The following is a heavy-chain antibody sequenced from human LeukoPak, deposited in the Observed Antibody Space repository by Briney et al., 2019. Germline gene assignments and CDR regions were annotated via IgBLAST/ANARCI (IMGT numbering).Heavy chain of an antibody. CDR1: GYSISSGYY. V-gene: IGHV4-38-2*02. CDR3: AREGRGQQLTPIDY. J-gene: IGHJ4*02. CDR2: IYHSGST. Sequence: PSETLSLTCTVSGYSISSGYYWGWFRQPPGKGLEGFGSIYHSGSTYYNPSLKSRVTISVDTSTNQFSLKVHSLTTADTAVYYCAREGRGQQLTPIDYWGPGALVTVSS. D-gene: IGHD6-13*01.